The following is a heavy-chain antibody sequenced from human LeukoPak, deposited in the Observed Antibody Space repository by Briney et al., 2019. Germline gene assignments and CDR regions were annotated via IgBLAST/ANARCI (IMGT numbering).Heavy chain of an antibody. CDR1: GFTFSSYG. D-gene: IGHD5-18*01. CDR3: AREPGYSYGYADY. J-gene: IGHJ4*02. V-gene: IGHV3-7*01. CDR2: IKQDGSEK. Sequence: PGGSLRLSCAASGFTFSSYGMHWVRQAPGKGLEWVANIKQDGSEKYYVDSVKGRFTISRDNAKNSLYLQMNSLRAEDTAVYYCAREPGYSYGYADYWGQGTLVTVSS.